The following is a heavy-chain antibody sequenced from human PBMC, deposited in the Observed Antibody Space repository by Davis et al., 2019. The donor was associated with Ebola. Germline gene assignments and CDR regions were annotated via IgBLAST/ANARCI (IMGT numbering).Heavy chain of an antibody. D-gene: IGHD1-26*01. CDR1: GGTFSSYA. CDR2: IIPILVIA. CDR3: ARDQGGDIVGATINFDY. V-gene: IGHV1-69*04. J-gene: IGHJ4*02. Sequence: SVKVSCKASGGTFSSYAISWVRQAPGQGLEWMGRIIPILVIANYAQKFQGRVTITADKSTSTAYMELRSLRSEDTAVYYCARDQGGDIVGATINFDYWGQGTLVTVSS.